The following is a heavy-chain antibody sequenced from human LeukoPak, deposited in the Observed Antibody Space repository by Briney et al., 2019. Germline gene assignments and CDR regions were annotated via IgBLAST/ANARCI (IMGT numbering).Heavy chain of an antibody. V-gene: IGHV3-64*01. CDR3: ARGGATTLFDY. Sequence: PVGSLRLSCAASGFTFSSYAMHGVRQAPGKGLEYVSAITSNGDKTYYGNSVKGRFTISRDNSKNTLYLQMGSLRIEDMAVYYCARGGATTLFDYWGQGTLVTVSS. D-gene: IGHD1-26*01. CDR2: ITSNGDKT. J-gene: IGHJ4*02. CDR1: GFTFSSYA.